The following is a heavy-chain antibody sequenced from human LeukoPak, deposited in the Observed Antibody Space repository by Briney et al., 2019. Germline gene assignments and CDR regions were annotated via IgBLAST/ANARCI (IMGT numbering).Heavy chain of an antibody. CDR3: ARDFYVRGSGAFDI. D-gene: IGHD2/OR15-2a*01. V-gene: IGHV1-2*02. CDR2: INPNNGGT. J-gene: IGHJ3*02. Sequence: ASVKVSCKASGYTFSGYYVHWLRQAPGQGPEWMGWINPNNGGTNYVQKFQGRVTMTRDTSITTVYMELSRLRSDDAALYYCARDFYVRGSGAFDIWGQGTMVTVSS. CDR1: GYTFSGYY.